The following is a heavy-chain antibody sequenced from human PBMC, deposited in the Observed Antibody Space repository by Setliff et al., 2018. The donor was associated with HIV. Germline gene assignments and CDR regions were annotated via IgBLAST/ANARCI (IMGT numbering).Heavy chain of an antibody. CDR1: GGSITSGGYN. CDR3: ATDRGGRYLDY. D-gene: IGHD3-10*01. Sequence: SETLSLTCTVSGGSITSGGYNWIWIRQHPERGLEWIGYVDFGFRRYYNPSIKSQVVISVYTPKNQFSLTLNSVTAADTAVYYCATDRGGRYLDYWGQGAPVTVSS. V-gene: IGHV4-31*01. J-gene: IGHJ4*02. CDR2: VDFGFRR.